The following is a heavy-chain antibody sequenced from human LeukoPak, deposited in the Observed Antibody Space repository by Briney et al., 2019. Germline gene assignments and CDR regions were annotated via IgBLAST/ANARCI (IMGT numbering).Heavy chain of an antibody. Sequence: ASVKVSCKASGYTFTSYYMHWVRQAPGQGLEWMGIINPSGGSTSYAQKFQGRVTMTRDTSTSTVYMELSSLRSEDTAVYYCARDQNSSGWYWPYGMDDWGQGTTVTVSS. CDR1: GYTFTSYY. D-gene: IGHD6-19*01. CDR3: ARDQNSSGWYWPYGMDD. V-gene: IGHV1-46*01. CDR2: INPSGGST. J-gene: IGHJ6*02.